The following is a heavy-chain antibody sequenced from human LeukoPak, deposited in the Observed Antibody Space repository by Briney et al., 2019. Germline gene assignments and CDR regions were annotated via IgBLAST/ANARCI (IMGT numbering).Heavy chain of an antibody. CDR1: GFTFSSYA. Sequence: PGGSLRLSCAASGFTFSSYAMHWVRQAPGKGLEWVAVISYDGSNKYYADSVKGRFTISRDNSKNTLYLQMNSLRAEDTAVYYCARLWLGNAFDIWGQGTMVTVSS. CDR3: ARLWLGNAFDI. V-gene: IGHV3-30*04. D-gene: IGHD6-19*01. J-gene: IGHJ3*02. CDR2: ISYDGSNK.